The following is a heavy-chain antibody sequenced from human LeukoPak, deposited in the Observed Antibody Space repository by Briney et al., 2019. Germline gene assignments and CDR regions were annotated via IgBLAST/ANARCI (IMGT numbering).Heavy chain of an antibody. Sequence: GGSLRLSCAASGFTFNNHWMHWVRQAPGKGLVWVSRINADGRTTHYADSVKGRFSISRDNAKNTLYLQMNSLRAEDTAVYFCTREVEVVPASMGAYYFYYMDVWGKGATVAVSS. J-gene: IGHJ6*03. V-gene: IGHV3-74*01. CDR1: GFTFNNHW. D-gene: IGHD2-15*01. CDR3: TREVEVVPASMGAYYFYYMDV. CDR2: INADGRTT.